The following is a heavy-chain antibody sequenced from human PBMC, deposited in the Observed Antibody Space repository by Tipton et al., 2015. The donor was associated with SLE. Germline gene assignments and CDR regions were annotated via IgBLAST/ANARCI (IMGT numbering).Heavy chain of an antibody. CDR3: AKDGGSYHYYGMDV. V-gene: IGHV3-30*18. Sequence: SLRLPCAASGFTFSSYGMHWVRQAPGKGLEWVAVIWYDGSNKYYADSVKGRFTISRDNSKNTRYLQMNSLRAEDTVVYYCAKDGGSYHYYGMDVWGQGTTVTVSS. CDR1: GFTFSSYG. J-gene: IGHJ6*02. CDR2: IWYDGSNK. D-gene: IGHD1-26*01.